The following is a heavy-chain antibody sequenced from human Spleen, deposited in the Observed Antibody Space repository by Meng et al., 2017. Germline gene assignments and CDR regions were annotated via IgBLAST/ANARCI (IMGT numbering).Heavy chain of an antibody. Sequence: VQLQQWGAGLLKPSETLSLTCAVFGGSLSGYYCNWFRQPPGKGLEWIGEISHTGTTNYNPSLKSRVSISVDTSKNQFSLRLSSVTAADTAVYYCARAPLPAPRGVKNWFDPWGQGTLVTVSS. J-gene: IGHJ5*02. CDR3: ARAPLPAPRGVKNWFDP. D-gene: IGHD2-2*01. V-gene: IGHV4-34*01. CDR1: GGSLSGYY. CDR2: ISHTGTT.